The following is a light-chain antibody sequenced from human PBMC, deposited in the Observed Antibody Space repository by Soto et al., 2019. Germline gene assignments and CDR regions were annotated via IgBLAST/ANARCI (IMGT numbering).Light chain of an antibody. J-gene: IGKJ1*01. CDR2: DAS. CDR1: QSISSW. V-gene: IGKV1-5*01. Sequence: DIQMTQSPSTLSASVKDRITITCRASQSISSWLAWYQQKPGKAPKLLIYDASSLEGGVPSRFSGSGSGTEFTLPISSLQPVDFSTYYCPQHNSYTWTFGQGAKVE. CDR3: PQHNSYTWT.